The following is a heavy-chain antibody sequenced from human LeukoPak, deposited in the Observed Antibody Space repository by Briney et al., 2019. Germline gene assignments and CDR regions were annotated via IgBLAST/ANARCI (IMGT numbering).Heavy chain of an antibody. CDR3: ARDLTLYSSSWYLLSYYFDY. CDR2: ISSSSSYI. D-gene: IGHD6-13*01. V-gene: IGHV3-21*01. CDR1: GFTFSSYS. Sequence: GGSLRLSCAASGFTFSSYSMNWVRQAPGKGLEWVSSISSSSSYIYYADSVKGRFTISRDNAKNSLYLQMNSLRAEDTAVYYCARDLTLYSSSWYLLSYYFDYWGQGTLVTVSS. J-gene: IGHJ4*02.